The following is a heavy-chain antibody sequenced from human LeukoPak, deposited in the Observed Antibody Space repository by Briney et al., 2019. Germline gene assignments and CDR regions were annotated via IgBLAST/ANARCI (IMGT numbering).Heavy chain of an antibody. CDR3: ARLVPAAYYYYYYYMDV. CDR1: GGSFSGYY. Sequence: SETLSLTCAVYGGSFSGYYWSWIRQPPGKGLEWIGEINHSGSTNYNPSLKSRVTISVDTPKNQFSLKLSSVTAADTAVYYCARLVPAAYYYYYYYMDVWGKGTTVTISS. V-gene: IGHV4-34*01. J-gene: IGHJ6*03. D-gene: IGHD2-2*01. CDR2: INHSGST.